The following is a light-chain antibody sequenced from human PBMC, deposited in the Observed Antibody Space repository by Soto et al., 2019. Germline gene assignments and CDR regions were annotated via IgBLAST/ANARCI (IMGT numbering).Light chain of an antibody. CDR2: GAA. CDR1: QTISSDY. V-gene: IGKV3-20*01. CDR3: QRYGSSPT. Sequence: EILLTQSAGTLSLSPGDRATLFCRASQTISSDYLAWYQQKPGQAPRLLIFGAATRAADIPDRFSGSGSGTDFTLTISRLEPEDFAVYYCQRYGSSPTFGQGTKV. J-gene: IGKJ1*01.